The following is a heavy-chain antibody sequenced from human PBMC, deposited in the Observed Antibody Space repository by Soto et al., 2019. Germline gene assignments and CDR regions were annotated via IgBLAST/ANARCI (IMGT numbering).Heavy chain of an antibody. Sequence: GGSLRLSCGASGFMFSDYYMSWIRQAPGKGLECVSYISSSSSTIYYADSVKGRFTISRDNAKNSLYLQMNSLRDEDTAVYYCARESRFLEWLSLNWFDPWGQRTLVIVSS. CDR3: ARESRFLEWLSLNWFDP. V-gene: IGHV3-11*04. CDR2: ISSSSSTI. D-gene: IGHD3-3*01. CDR1: GFMFSDYY. J-gene: IGHJ5*02.